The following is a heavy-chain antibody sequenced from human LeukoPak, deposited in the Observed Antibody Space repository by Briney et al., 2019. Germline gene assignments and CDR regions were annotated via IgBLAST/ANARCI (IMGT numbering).Heavy chain of an antibody. Sequence: GGSLRFSCAASGFTFSSYNMNWVRQAPAKGLEWVSDISSSGSTIYFADSVKGRFTISRDNAKNSLYLQMNSLRDEDTAVYYCARLEYYYVSGNYYKLFDYWGQGTLVTVCS. V-gene: IGHV3-48*02. J-gene: IGHJ4*02. CDR1: GFTFSSYN. CDR3: ARLEYYYVSGNYYKLFDY. D-gene: IGHD3-10*01. CDR2: ISSSGSTI.